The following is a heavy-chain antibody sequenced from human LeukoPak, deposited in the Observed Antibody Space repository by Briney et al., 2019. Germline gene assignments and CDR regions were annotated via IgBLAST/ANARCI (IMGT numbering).Heavy chain of an antibody. V-gene: IGHV4-39*01. CDR3: ARGAKRYFDL. CDR2: IYYSGST. CDR1: GGSISSSSYY. Sequence: SETLSHTCTVSGGSISSSSYYWGWIRQPPGKGLEWIGSIYYSGSTYYNPSLKSRVTISVDTSKNQFSLKLSSVTAADTAVYYCARGAKRYFDLWGRGTLVTVSS. J-gene: IGHJ2*01.